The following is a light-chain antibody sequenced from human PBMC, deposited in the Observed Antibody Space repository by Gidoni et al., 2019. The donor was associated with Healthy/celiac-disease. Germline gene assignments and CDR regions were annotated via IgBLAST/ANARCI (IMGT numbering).Light chain of an antibody. CDR1: QGISRY. Sequence: DIQLTQSPSFLSATVGDRVTITCRASQGISRYLAWYQQKPGKAPKLLIYAASTLQSGVPSRFSGSGSGTEFTLTISSLQPEEFATYYCQQLNSYPPTFGPGTKVDIK. J-gene: IGKJ3*01. V-gene: IGKV1-9*01. CDR2: AAS. CDR3: QQLNSYPPT.